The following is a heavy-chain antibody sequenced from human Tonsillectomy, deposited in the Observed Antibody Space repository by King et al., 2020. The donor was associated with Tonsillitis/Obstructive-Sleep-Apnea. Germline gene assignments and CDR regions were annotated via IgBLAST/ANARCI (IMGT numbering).Heavy chain of an antibody. D-gene: IGHD5-12*01. CDR3: ARHDVMGGYENSYYLDV. Sequence: QLVQSGAEVKKPEESLKISCKGSGYSFTNYWIGWVRQMPGKGLEWMEIIYPGDSDTIYSPSFQDQVTISADKSISAAYLQWSSLKASDTAMYYCARHDVMGGYENSYYLDVWGKGTTVTVSS. CDR2: IYPGDSDT. V-gene: IGHV5-51*01. J-gene: IGHJ6*03. CDR1: GYSFTNYW.